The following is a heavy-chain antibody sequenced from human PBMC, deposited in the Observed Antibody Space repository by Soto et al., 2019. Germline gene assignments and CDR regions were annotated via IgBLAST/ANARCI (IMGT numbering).Heavy chain of an antibody. CDR3: ARDPVLRYFDGPPDYYGMDV. V-gene: IGHV4-30-4*01. Sequence: SETLSLTCTVSGGSISSGDYYWSWIRQPPGKGLEWIGYIYYSGSTYYNPSLKSRVTISVDTSKNQFSLKLSSVTAADTAVYYCARDPVLRYFDGPPDYYGMDVWGQGTTVTVSS. CDR1: GGSISSGDYY. J-gene: IGHJ6*02. CDR2: IYYSGST. D-gene: IGHD3-9*01.